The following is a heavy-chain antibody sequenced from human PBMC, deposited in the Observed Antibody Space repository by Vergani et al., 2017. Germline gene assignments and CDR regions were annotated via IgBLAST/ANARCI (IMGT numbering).Heavy chain of an antibody. CDR1: GFRVTTYY. V-gene: IGHV3-66*02. CDR3: TRSECSGTTCYGHYFDL. J-gene: IGHJ4*01. CDR2: IKSDGRT. D-gene: IGHD2-15*01. Sequence: VELLESGGGLAQPGGSLRVSCSASGFRVTTYYMSWVRPAPGKGLEWVSVIKSDGRTSYAESVRGRFTISRDTSRNAVYLQMNILRVEDTGVYYCTRSECSGTTCYGHYFDLWGHGILVTVSS.